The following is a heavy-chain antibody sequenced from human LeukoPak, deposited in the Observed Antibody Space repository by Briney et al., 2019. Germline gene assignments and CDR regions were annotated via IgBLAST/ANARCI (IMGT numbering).Heavy chain of an antibody. CDR1: GFTFSSYA. CDR2: ISSNGGNT. V-gene: IGHV3-64*01. CDR3: AREEGCTNGVCYTHFFY. D-gene: IGHD2-8*01. Sequence: GGSLRLSCAASGFTFSSYAMHSVRPAPGKGLEYVSVISSNGGNTYYANSAKGRFTISRDNSKNTLYLQMGSLRAEDMAGYYCAREEGCTNGVCYTHFFYWGQGTLVTVSS. J-gene: IGHJ4*02.